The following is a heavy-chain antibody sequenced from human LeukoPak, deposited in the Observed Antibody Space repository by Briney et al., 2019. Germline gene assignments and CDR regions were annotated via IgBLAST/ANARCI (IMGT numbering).Heavy chain of an antibody. Sequence: ASVKVSCKASGYTFTSYDINWVRQATGQGLEWMGWMNPNSGNTGYAQKFQGRVTMTRNTSISTAYMELSSLRSEDTAVYYCARGLEGFLASGDYYYYGMDVWGQGTTVTVS. CDR2: MNPNSGNT. D-gene: IGHD3-3*01. CDR1: GYTFTSYD. V-gene: IGHV1-8*01. CDR3: ARGLEGFLASGDYYYYGMDV. J-gene: IGHJ6*02.